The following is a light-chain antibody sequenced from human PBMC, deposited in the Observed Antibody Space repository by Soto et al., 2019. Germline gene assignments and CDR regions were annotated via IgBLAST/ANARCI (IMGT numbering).Light chain of an antibody. J-gene: IGLJ3*02. CDR3: QSYDSSLSGWV. V-gene: IGLV1-40*01. CDR1: SSNIGAGYD. Sequence: QSALTQPPSVSGAPGQRVTISCTGSSSNIGAGYDVHGYQQLPGTAPKLLIYGNSNRPSGVPDRFSGSKSGTSASLAITGLQAEDEADYYCQSYDSSLSGWVFGGGTKLTVL. CDR2: GNS.